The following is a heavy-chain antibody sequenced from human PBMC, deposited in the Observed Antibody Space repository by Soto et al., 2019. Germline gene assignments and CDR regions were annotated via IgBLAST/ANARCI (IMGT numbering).Heavy chain of an antibody. Sequence: SETLSLTCAVSGYSIRSGYFWGWIRQPPGKGLEWIGSMYHSGITYYNLSLKSRVTISVETSKNQLSLKLSSATAADTAVYYCARSMYSTSAQLYYGMDVWGQGTTVTVSS. CDR3: ARSMYSTSAQLYYGMDV. J-gene: IGHJ6*02. D-gene: IGHD6-6*01. CDR2: MYHSGIT. V-gene: IGHV4-38-2*01. CDR1: GYSIRSGYF.